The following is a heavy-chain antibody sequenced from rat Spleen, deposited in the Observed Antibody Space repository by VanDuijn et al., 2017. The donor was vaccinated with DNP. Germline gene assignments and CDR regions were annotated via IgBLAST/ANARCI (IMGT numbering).Heavy chain of an antibody. D-gene: IGHD1-6*01. CDR1: GITFSNSG. CDR2: ISPSGGGT. Sequence: EVQLVESGGGLVQPGRSLKLSCAASGITFSNSGMHWIRQAPTKGLEWVTSISPSGGGTYYRDSVKGRCTVSRDNAKSTLYLQMDSLRSEDTATYYGARRGYYGSYWYFDFWGPGTMVTVSS. V-gene: IGHV5-19*01. CDR3: ARRGYYGSYWYFDF. J-gene: IGHJ1*01.